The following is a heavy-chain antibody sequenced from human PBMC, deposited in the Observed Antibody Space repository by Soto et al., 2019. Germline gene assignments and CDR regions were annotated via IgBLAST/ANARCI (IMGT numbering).Heavy chain of an antibody. D-gene: IGHD6-19*01. V-gene: IGHV1-69*13. CDR3: ARGHSSGWYGVGYYYYYGMDV. CDR2: IIPIFGTA. CDR1: GGSFSSYA. Sequence: AVPVSCQDSGGSFSSYAISWVRQAPGQGLEWLGGIIPIFGTANYAQKFQGRVTITADESTSTAYMELSSLRSEDTAVYYCARGHSSGWYGVGYYYYYGMDVWGQGTTVTVSS. J-gene: IGHJ6*02.